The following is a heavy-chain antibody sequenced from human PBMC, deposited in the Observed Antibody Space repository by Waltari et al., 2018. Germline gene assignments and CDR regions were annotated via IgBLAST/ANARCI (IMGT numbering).Heavy chain of an antibody. CDR1: EFTFSSSA. D-gene: IGHD3-22*01. CDR2: ISYNEKNI. Sequence: QVQLVESGGGVVQPGRSLRLSCTASEFTFSSSAMPWVRQAPGKGLEWVAVISYNEKNIYYVDSVKGRFTISRDNSKKKLYLQMSSLRDEDTAVYYCARDYCDRTNCHGMDVWGQGTTVTVSS. CDR3: ARDYCDRTNCHGMDV. J-gene: IGHJ6*02. V-gene: IGHV3-30*03.